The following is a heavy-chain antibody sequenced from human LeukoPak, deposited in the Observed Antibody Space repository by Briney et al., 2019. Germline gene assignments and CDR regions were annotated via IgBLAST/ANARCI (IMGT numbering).Heavy chain of an antibody. CDR3: ARAGAWQIDP. CDR2: IFYTGST. J-gene: IGHJ5*02. Sequence: PSETLSLTCSVSGASISSYYWSWIRQPPGKGLEWIGYIFYTGSTNYNPSLKSRVTISVDRSKNQFTLKLSSVTAADTAIYYCARAGAWQIDPWGQGTLVTVSS. D-gene: IGHD3-10*01. CDR1: GASISSYY. V-gene: IGHV4-59*01.